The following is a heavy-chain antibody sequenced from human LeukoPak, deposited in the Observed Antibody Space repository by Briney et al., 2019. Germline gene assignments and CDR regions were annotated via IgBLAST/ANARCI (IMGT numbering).Heavy chain of an antibody. D-gene: IGHD2-8*02. J-gene: IGHJ3*02. V-gene: IGHV4-34*01. CDR2: INNSGST. Sequence: SETLSLTCAVYGGSFSGYYWSWIRQPPGKGLEWIGEINNSGSTNYNPSLKSRVTISVDTSKNQFSLKLSSVTAAEKAVCCCASGSLVLEIWGQGTMVTVS. CDR1: GGSFSGYY. CDR3: ASGSLVLEI.